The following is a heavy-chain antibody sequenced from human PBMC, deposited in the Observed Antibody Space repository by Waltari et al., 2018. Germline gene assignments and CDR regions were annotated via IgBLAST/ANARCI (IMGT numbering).Heavy chain of an antibody. CDR3: TSWRVVAGTGWFDS. Sequence: EVQLLESGGGLVQPGGSLRLSCAASGFSFSNYEMAWVSKAPGKGLEWVSGIRNSGGNTYYGDSVKGRFAISRDNSRNTLHLQMNGLRAEDTAIYYCTSWRVVAGTGWFDSWGQGTLVTVSS. D-gene: IGHD2-15*01. CDR1: GFSFSNYE. CDR2: IRNSGGNT. J-gene: IGHJ5*01. V-gene: IGHV3-23*01.